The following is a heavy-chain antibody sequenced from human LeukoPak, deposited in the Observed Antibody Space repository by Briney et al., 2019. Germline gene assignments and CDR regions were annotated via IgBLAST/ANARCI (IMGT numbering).Heavy chain of an antibody. CDR2: INSDGSWT. CDR3: AREYHDFWRGSVPPPADY. J-gene: IGHJ4*02. D-gene: IGHD3-3*01. V-gene: IGHV3-74*01. Sequence: GGSLRLSCAASGNYWMHWVRQAPGKGLVWVSHINSDGSWTSYADSVKGRFTISRDNAKNSLYLQMNSLRAEDTAVYYCAREYHDFWRGSVPPPADYWGQGTLVTVSS. CDR1: GNYW.